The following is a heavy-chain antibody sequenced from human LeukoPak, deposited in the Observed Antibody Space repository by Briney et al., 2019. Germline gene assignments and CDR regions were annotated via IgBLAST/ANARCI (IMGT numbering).Heavy chain of an antibody. J-gene: IGHJ6*02. Sequence: GESLKIPCKGFGYSFTSYWIGWVRQMPGKGLEWMGIIYPGDSNTRYSPSFQGQVTISADKSISTAYLQWSSLKASDTAMYYCARHDEVYYGGMDVWGQGTTVTVSS. CDR2: IYPGDSNT. V-gene: IGHV5-51*01. CDR1: GYSFTSYW. CDR3: ARHDEVYYGGMDV.